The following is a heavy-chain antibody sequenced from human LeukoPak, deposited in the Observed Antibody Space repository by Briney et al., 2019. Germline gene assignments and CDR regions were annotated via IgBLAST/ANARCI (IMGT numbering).Heavy chain of an antibody. CDR3: ARDGLHAAHFDY. CDR2: VSASSNI. V-gene: IGHV3-48*02. D-gene: IGHD2-21*01. J-gene: IGHJ4*02. CDR1: GFTFSSYT. Sequence: GGSLRLSCAASGFTFSSYTMNWVRQAPGKGLQWVSTVSASSNIHYSDSVKGRFTISRDNARNSLYLQMNSLRDEDTAVYYCARDGLHAAHFDYWGQGTLVTVSS.